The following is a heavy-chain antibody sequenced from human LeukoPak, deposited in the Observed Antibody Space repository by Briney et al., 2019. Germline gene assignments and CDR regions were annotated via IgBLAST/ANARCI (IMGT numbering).Heavy chain of an antibody. J-gene: IGHJ4*02. CDR1: GHTFTEYY. CDR3: ASYASGYNWLKV. D-gene: IGHD1-1*01. CDR2: IHPGTGNP. Sequence: GASVQVSCKSSGHTFTEYYVHWVRQAPGLGLEWLGWIHPGTGNPNYAQKFQGRVTISRDTSINTAYMELIRLKSDDTAVYYCASYASGYNWLKVWGQGTLVTVSS. V-gene: IGHV1-2*02.